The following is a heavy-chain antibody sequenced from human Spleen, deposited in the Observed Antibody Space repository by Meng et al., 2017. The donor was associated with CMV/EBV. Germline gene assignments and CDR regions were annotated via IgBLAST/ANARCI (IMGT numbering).Heavy chain of an antibody. V-gene: IGHV3-23*01. D-gene: IGHD5-18*01. CDR3: AKKGAAMTFAY. J-gene: IGHJ4*02. Sequence: SCAAYGVTFSSYAMSGVRQAPGKGLEWVSTISGSGGTTYYADSVKGRFTLSRDNSKDTLYLQMNSLRAEDTAIYYCAKKGAAMTFAYWGQGTLVTVSS. CDR1: GVTFSSYA. CDR2: ISGSGGTT.